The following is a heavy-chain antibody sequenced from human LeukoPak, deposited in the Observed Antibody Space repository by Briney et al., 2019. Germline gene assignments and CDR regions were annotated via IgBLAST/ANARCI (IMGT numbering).Heavy chain of an antibody. D-gene: IGHD2-2*01. Sequence: SETLSLTCTVSGGSISSSYWSWIRQPAGKGLEWIGRIYTSGSTNYNPSLKSRVTISVDTSKNQFSLKLSSVTAADTAVYYCARVEVVPGAYWYFDLWGRGTLVTVSS. V-gene: IGHV4-4*07. CDR2: IYTSGST. CDR3: ARVEVVPGAYWYFDL. J-gene: IGHJ2*01. CDR1: GGSISSSY.